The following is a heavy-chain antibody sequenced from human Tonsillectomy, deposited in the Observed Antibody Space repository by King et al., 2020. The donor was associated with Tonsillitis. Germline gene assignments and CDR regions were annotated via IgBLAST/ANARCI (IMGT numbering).Heavy chain of an antibody. V-gene: IGHV4-39*01. D-gene: IGHD5-18*01. CDR3: ARLYSSVDY. CDR2: IYYSGTT. J-gene: IGHJ4*02. Sequence: QLQESGPGLVKPSETLSLTCTVSGGSISSSTYHWGWIRQPPGKGLEWIGSIYYSGTTYYNPSLRSRVTISVDTSKNQFSLKLSSVTAADTAVYYCARLYSSVDYWGQGTLVTVSS. CDR1: GGSISSSTYH.